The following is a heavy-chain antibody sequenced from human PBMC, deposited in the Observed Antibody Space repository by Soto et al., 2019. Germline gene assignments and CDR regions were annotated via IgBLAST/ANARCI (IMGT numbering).Heavy chain of an antibody. CDR1: GFTFNTYG. D-gene: IGHD2-2*02. CDR2: ISYDGSEK. V-gene: IGHV3-30*18. CDR3: AKSPNFYCSSPNCYKYYFDH. J-gene: IGHJ4*02. Sequence: GGSLRVSCAASGFTFNTYGMHWVRQAPGKGLEWVAVISYDGSEKYYVDSVKGRFTISKDNSKNTLYLQMNSLRPEDTAVYYCAKSPNFYCSSPNCYKYYFDHWGQGTRVTVSS.